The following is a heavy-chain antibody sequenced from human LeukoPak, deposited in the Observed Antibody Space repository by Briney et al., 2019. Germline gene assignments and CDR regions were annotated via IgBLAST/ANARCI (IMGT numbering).Heavy chain of an antibody. Sequence: GGSLRLSCAASGFIFSSYEMNWVRQAPGKGLEWVSYISSSGTNIYYADSVKGRFTISRDNAKNSLYLQMNSLRAEDTAIYYCVRWDYWGQGTLVTVSS. CDR3: VRWDY. CDR2: ISSSGTNI. J-gene: IGHJ4*02. V-gene: IGHV3-48*03. D-gene: IGHD5-24*01. CDR1: GFIFSSYE.